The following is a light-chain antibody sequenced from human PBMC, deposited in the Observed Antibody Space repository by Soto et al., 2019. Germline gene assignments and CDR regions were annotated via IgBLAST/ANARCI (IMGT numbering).Light chain of an antibody. V-gene: IGKV3-20*01. CDR2: GAS. J-gene: IGKJ4*01. Sequence: EIVLTQSPGTLSLSPGERATLSCRASQSVSSSFLAWNQQKPGQAPRLLIYGASSRATGIPDRFSGSGSGTDFPLTISRLEPEDVAVYYCQQYGSSPLTFGGGTKVEIK. CDR1: QSVSSSF. CDR3: QQYGSSPLT.